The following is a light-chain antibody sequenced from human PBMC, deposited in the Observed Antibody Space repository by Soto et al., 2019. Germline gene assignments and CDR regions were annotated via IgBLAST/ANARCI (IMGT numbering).Light chain of an antibody. CDR2: GNS. V-gene: IGLV1-40*01. CDR3: QSYDSSLSGDVV. CDR1: SSNIGAGYD. Sequence: QPVLTQPPSVSGAPGQRVTISCTGSSSNIGAGYDVHWYQQLPGTAPKLLIYGNSIRPSGVPDRFSGSKSGTSASLAITGLQAEDEADYYCQSYDSSLSGDVVFGGGTKVTVL. J-gene: IGLJ2*01.